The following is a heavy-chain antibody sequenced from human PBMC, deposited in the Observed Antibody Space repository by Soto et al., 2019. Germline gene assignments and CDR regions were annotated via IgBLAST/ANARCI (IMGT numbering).Heavy chain of an antibody. V-gene: IGHV1-69*13. J-gene: IGHJ3*02. D-gene: IGHD6-13*01. CDR1: GGTFSSYA. CDR3: ARVLYRQQLVLSDFDI. Sequence: SVKVSCKASGGTFSSYAISWVRQAPGQGLEWMGGIIPIFGTANYAQKFQGRVTITADESTSTAYMELSSLRSEDTAVYYCARVLYRQQLVLSDFDIWGQGTMVTVSS. CDR2: IIPIFGTA.